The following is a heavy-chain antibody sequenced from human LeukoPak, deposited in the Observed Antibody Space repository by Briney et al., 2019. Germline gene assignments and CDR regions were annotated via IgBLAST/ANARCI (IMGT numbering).Heavy chain of an antibody. CDR1: GFTFSSYG. CDR3: ARDRYPTK. D-gene: IGHD1-1*01. J-gene: IGHJ4*02. CDR2: ISSSSSTI. Sequence: GGSLRLSCAASGFTFSSYGMSWVRQAPGEGLEWVSSISSSSSTIYYADSVKGRFIISRDNAKNSLYLQMNSLRAEDTAVYYCARDRYPTKWGQGTLVTVSS. V-gene: IGHV3-48*01.